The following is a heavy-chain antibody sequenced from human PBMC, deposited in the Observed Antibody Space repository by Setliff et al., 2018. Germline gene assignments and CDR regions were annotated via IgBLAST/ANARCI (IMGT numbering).Heavy chain of an antibody. J-gene: IGHJ4*02. Sequence: SETLSLTCTVSGGSISDNNYYWGWIRQSPGKELEWIGGISHGANKYYNPSFRSGVTIPIDMSKNQFTLNSESVTAADTAVYYCARGGRFGYSGYDCAFDFWGQGMLVTVSS. CDR3: ARGGRFGYSGYDCAFDF. CDR2: ISHGANK. D-gene: IGHD5-12*01. CDR1: GGSISDNNYY. V-gene: IGHV4-39*01.